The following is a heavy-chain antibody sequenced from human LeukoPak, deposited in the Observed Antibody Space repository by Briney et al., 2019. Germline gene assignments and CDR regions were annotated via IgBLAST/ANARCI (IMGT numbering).Heavy chain of an antibody. D-gene: IGHD3-9*01. CDR2: IRYDGSNE. Sequence: PGGSLRLSCAASGFTFSTCGMHWVRQAPGKGLEWVAFIRYDGSNEYYADSVKGRFTISRDNAKNSLYLQMNSLRAEDTAVYYCARTYYDILTAYNPYFDYWGQGTLVTVSS. CDR3: ARTYYDILTAYNPYFDY. V-gene: IGHV3-30*02. J-gene: IGHJ4*02. CDR1: GFTFSTCG.